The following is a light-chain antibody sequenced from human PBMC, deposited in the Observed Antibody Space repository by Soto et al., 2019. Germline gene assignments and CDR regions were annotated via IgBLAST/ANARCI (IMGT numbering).Light chain of an antibody. CDR1: ASTIGRNY. V-gene: IGLV1-47*01. Sequence: QSVLTQSPSASGTPGQRVTISCSGSASTIGRNYVYWYQQLPGTAPKLLIYRNNQRPSGVPDRFSGSKSGTSASLAISGLRSEDEADYYCAAWDDNLSGFYVFGDGTKLTVL. J-gene: IGLJ1*01. CDR2: RNN. CDR3: AAWDDNLSGFYV.